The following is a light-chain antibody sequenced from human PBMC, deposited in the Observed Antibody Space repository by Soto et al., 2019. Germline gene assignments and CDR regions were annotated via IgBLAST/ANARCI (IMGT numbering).Light chain of an antibody. CDR1: QSVSTNY. J-gene: IGKJ4*02. V-gene: IGKV3-20*01. Sequence: EIVLTQSPGTLSLSPGERATLSCKASQSVSTNYLAWYQQKPGQAPRLLIYGASSRASGIPDRFSGSGSGTDFTLTISRLEPEDFAVYYCQQYGGSPLTFGGGPKVEIK. CDR2: GAS. CDR3: QQYGGSPLT.